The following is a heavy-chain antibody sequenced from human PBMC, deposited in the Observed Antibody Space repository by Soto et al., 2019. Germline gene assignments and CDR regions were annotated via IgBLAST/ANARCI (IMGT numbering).Heavy chain of an antibody. J-gene: IGHJ3*02. CDR1: GFTFSSYA. CDR3: AREVRVMGFAFDI. CDR2: ISTNEGNK. D-gene: IGHD2-21*01. V-gene: IGHV3-64*04. Sequence: PGGSLRLSCSASGFTFSSYAIHWVRQAAGKGMKKVSSISTNEGNKYYTDSVKGRFTISRDYSKNMLYLQMNSLRVEDTAVYYCAREVRVMGFAFDIWGQGTMVTVSS.